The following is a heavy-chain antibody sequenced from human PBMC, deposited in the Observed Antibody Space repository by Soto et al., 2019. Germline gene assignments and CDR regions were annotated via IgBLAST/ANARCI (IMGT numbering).Heavy chain of an antibody. V-gene: IGHV3-30*18. CDR2: ISYDASHT. D-gene: IGHD1-26*01. CDR3: AKSSGKYYPESRVMHV. J-gene: IGHJ6*02. Sequence: QVQVVESGGGVVQPGRSLRLSCAASGFTFNTCAMHWVRQAPGKGLEWVALISYDASHTDYADSVKGRFTISRDSSDNTLSLIMNSLRPEDTAVYYRAKSSGKYYPESRVMHVWGQGITVTVSS. CDR1: GFTFNTCA.